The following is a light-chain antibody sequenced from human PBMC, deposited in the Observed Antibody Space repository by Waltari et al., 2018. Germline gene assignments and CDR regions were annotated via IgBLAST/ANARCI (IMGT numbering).Light chain of an antibody. V-gene: IGKV1-33*01. J-gene: IGKJ3*01. CDR1: QGISNW. CDR3: QQHDNSPFT. Sequence: DIQMTQSPSSLSASVGDRVTIICRASQGISNWLAWYQQKPGKAPKLLIYRASNLETGVPSRFSGSGSGTDFTLTISSLQPEDIATYYCQQHDNSPFTFGPGTKLEIK. CDR2: RAS.